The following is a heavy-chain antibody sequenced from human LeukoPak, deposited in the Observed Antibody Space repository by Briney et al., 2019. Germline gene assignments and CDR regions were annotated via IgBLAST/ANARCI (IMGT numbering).Heavy chain of an antibody. D-gene: IGHD6-19*01. CDR2: ISWNSGSI. CDR1: GFTFDDYA. Sequence: PGGSLRLSCAASGFTFDDYAMHWVRQAPGKGLEWVSGISWNSGSIGYADSVKGRFTISRDNAKNSLYLQMNSLRAEDTALYYCAKVLVAVAGTGLDYWGQGTLVTVSS. V-gene: IGHV3-9*01. CDR3: AKVLVAVAGTGLDY. J-gene: IGHJ4*02.